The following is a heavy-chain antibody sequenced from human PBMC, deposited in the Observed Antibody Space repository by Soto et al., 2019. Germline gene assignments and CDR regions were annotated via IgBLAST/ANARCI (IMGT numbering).Heavy chain of an antibody. D-gene: IGHD3-10*01. CDR2: INNDGSET. J-gene: IGHJ4*01. V-gene: IGHV3-7*03. Sequence: EVHLAESGGGLVQPGGSLRLSCVASGFTFANYWMTWVRQAPGKEPERVANINNDGSETYYVDSVKGRFIISRDNTKNSLYLQMNSLRADDTAVFYCTRDRGWQTFDYWGHGTLVTVSS. CDR3: TRDRGWQTFDY. CDR1: GFTFANYW.